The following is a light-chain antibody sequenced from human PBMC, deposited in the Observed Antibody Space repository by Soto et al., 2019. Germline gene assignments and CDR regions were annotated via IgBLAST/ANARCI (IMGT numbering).Light chain of an antibody. CDR1: QSVSSNY. CDR3: QQYDSSPPT. J-gene: IGKJ5*01. V-gene: IGKV3-20*01. CDR2: GAS. Sequence: EIVLTQSPGTLSLSPGERATLSCRASQSVSSNYLAWYQQKPGQAPRLLIYGASSRATGIPDRFSGSGSGTDFTLTISRLEPEDFAVYYCQQYDSSPPTFGQGTRLEIK.